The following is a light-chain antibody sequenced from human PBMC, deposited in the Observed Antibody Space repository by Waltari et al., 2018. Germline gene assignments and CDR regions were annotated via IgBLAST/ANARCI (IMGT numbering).Light chain of an antibody. V-gene: IGKV1-33*01. Sequence: IQMTQSPSSLAASVGDRVTITCQSSHDIRNYLHWYQQKPGKAPKLLIYDASNLETGVPSRFSGSGSGTDFSFTISSLQPEDIATYYCQQFDNLVYTFGQGTKLEIK. CDR2: DAS. CDR3: QQFDNLVYT. J-gene: IGKJ2*01. CDR1: HDIRNY.